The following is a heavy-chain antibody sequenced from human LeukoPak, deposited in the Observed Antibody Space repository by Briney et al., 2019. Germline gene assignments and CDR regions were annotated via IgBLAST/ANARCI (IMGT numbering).Heavy chain of an antibody. D-gene: IGHD3-22*01. CDR2: ISSSGSTI. CDR1: GFTFSSYE. Sequence: GGSLRLSCAAAGFTFSSYEINWVRQAPGKGLEWVSSISSSGSTIYYADSVKGRFTISRDNAKNSLYLQMNSLRAEDTAVYHCARVDTSGFYPWGQGTLVTVSS. V-gene: IGHV3-48*03. J-gene: IGHJ5*02. CDR3: ARVDTSGFYP.